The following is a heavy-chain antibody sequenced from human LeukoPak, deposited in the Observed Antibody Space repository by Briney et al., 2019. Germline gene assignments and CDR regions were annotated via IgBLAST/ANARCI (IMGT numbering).Heavy chain of an antibody. D-gene: IGHD3-3*01. CDR1: GFTFSSYA. V-gene: IGHV3-30*01. CDR2: ISYDGSNK. J-gene: IGHJ4*02. Sequence: PGGSLRLSCAASGFTFSSYAMHWVRQAPGKGLEWVAVISYDGSNKYYADSVKGRSTISRDNPKNTLYLQMNSLRAEDTAVYYCARAWGEKYSDFWSGLDYWGQGTLVTVSS. CDR3: ARAWGEKYSDFWSGLDY.